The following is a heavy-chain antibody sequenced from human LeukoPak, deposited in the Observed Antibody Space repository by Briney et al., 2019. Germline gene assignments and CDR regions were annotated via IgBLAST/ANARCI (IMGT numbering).Heavy chain of an antibody. CDR2: IYYSGST. CDR3: ARAVKYYYDSSGYPKWFDP. Sequence: SETLSLTCTVSGGSIRSYYWSWIRQPPGKGLEWIGYIYYSGSTNYNPSLKSRVTISVDTSKNQFSLKLSSVTAADTAVYYCARAVKYYYDSSGYPKWFDPWGQGTLVTVSS. V-gene: IGHV4-59*01. CDR1: GGSIRSYY. D-gene: IGHD3-22*01. J-gene: IGHJ5*02.